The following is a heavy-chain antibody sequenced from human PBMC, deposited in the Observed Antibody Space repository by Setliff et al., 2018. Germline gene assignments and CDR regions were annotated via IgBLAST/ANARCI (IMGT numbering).Heavy chain of an antibody. D-gene: IGHD3-3*01. J-gene: IGHJ4*02. CDR3: ARRETYYNFWSGYYAY. V-gene: IGHV4-39*06. Sequence: WVRRVPGKGLEWIGSIYYRGSTYYSPSLKSRVTISVDTSKNQFPLKLSSVTAADTAVYYCARRETYYNFWSGYYAYWGQGTLVTVS. CDR2: IYYRGST.